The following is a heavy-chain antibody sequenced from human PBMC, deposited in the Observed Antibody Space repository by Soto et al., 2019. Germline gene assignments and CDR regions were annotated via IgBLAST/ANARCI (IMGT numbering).Heavy chain of an antibody. D-gene: IGHD5-12*01. V-gene: IGHV3-23*01. CDR3: ANAVGLPQNWLAS. CDR1: GFTFSSYA. J-gene: IGHJ5*01. CDR2: ISGSGGST. Sequence: EVQLLESGGGLVQPGGSLRLSCAASGFTFSSYAMSWVRQAPGKGLEWVSAISGSGGSTYYAASVKDRFTISRDNAKTTRYSEMNGVRAEDRAVYCCANAVGLPQNWLASWGQGSLVAVSA.